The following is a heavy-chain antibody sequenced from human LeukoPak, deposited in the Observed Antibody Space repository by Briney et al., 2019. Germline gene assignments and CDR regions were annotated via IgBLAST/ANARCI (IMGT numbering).Heavy chain of an antibody. Sequence: GGSLRLSCVASGLTIGSRYMNWVRQAPGKGLEWVSYISSSSSTIYYADSVKGRFTISRDNAKNSLYLQMNSLRAEDTAVYYCARGAYYYEDWGQGTLVTVSS. CDR1: GLTIGSRY. D-gene: IGHD3-22*01. J-gene: IGHJ4*02. V-gene: IGHV3-48*01. CDR2: ISSSSSTI. CDR3: ARGAYYYED.